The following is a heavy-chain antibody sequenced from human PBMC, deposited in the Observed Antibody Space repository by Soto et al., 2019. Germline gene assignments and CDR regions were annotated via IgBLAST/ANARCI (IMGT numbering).Heavy chain of an antibody. Sequence: EVQLVASGGGLVQPGGSLRLSCAASEFTFSSFWMSWVRQAPGKGLEWMAQINQDGSEKYYMDSVKGRFTISRDNAKNSLYLQMNSLRAEDTAVYYCARDVNRIFDYWGQGTLVTVSS. CDR3: ARDVNRIFDY. CDR2: INQDGSEK. J-gene: IGHJ4*02. V-gene: IGHV3-7*01. CDR1: EFTFSSFW.